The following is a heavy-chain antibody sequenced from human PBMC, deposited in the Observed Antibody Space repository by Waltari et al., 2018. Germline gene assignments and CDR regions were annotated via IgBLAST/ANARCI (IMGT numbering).Heavy chain of an antibody. CDR3: ATILEWLAGMDV. CDR2: IIPILGIA. Sequence: QVQLVQSGAEVKKPGSSVKVSCKASGGHCSSYAISGVRQAPGQGLEWMGGIIPILGIANYAQKFQGRVTITADESTSTAYMELSSLRSEDTAVYYCATILEWLAGMDVWGKGTTVTVSS. V-gene: IGHV1-69*04. J-gene: IGHJ6*04. CDR1: GGHCSSYA. D-gene: IGHD3-3*01.